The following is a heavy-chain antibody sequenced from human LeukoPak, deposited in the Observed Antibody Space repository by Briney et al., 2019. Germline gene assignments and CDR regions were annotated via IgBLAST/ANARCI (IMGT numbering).Heavy chain of an antibody. V-gene: IGHV3-23*01. Sequence: PGGSLRLSCAASGFTFRRYAMRWVREAPGKGVEGVSAISGSGGSTYYADSVKGGFTISRDNAKNTLYLQMNSLRAEDTALYYSAKDLRRNYYYISGYYLDYWGQGTLVTVSS. CDR3: AKDLRRNYYYISGYYLDY. D-gene: IGHD3-22*01. CDR2: ISGSGGST. CDR1: GFTFRRYA. J-gene: IGHJ4*02.